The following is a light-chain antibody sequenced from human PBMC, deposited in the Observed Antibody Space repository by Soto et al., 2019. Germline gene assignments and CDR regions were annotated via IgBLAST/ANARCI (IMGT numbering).Light chain of an antibody. V-gene: IGKV3-11*01. CDR2: DAS. Sequence: EVVLTQSPVTLSLSPGERATLSCRASQSFRGLLAWYQQKPGQAPRLLIYDASKRATGIPARFSGSGSGTNFTLTISSLQPEDFATYYCQQSYSTPITFGQGTRLEIK. J-gene: IGKJ5*01. CDR3: QQSYSTPIT. CDR1: QSFRGL.